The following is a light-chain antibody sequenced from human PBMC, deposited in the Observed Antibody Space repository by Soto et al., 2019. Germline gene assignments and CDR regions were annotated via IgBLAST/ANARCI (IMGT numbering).Light chain of an antibody. CDR1: QSVSSY. J-gene: IGKJ5*01. Sequence: EIVLTQAAATLSLTPGERATLSCRASQSVSSYLAWYQQKPGQAPRLPIYDASNRATGIPARFSGSGSGTDFTPTISSLEPEDFAVYYCQQRSNWPPITFGQGTRLEIK. V-gene: IGKV3-11*01. CDR2: DAS. CDR3: QQRSNWPPIT.